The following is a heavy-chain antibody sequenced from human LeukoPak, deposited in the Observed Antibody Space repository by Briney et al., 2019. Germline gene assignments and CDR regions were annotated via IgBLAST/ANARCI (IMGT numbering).Heavy chain of an antibody. CDR2: MNPNSGNT. D-gene: IGHD6-13*01. Sequence: ASVKVSCKASGYTFTSYDINWVRQATGQGLEWMGWMNPNSGNTGYAQKFQGRVTMTRDTSISTAYMELSRLRSDDTAVYYCARVERYSSSWKGVDYWGQGTLVTVSS. V-gene: IGHV1-8*01. CDR1: GYTFTSYD. CDR3: ARVERYSSSWKGVDY. J-gene: IGHJ4*02.